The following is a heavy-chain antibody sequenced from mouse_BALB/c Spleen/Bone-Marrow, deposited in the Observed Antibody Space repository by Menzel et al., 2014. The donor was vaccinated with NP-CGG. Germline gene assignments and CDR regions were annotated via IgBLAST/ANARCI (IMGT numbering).Heavy chain of an antibody. CDR3: ARGEYYARDY. Sequence: EVQLQESGAELVKPGASVKLSCTASGFNIKDTYMHWVKQRPEQGLEWIGRIDPANGNTKYDPKFQGKATITADTSSNTAYLQLSSLTSGDTAVYYWARGEYYARDYGGKGPSVPASS. CDR2: IDPANGNT. J-gene: IGHJ4*01. V-gene: IGHV14-3*02. CDR1: GFNIKDTY.